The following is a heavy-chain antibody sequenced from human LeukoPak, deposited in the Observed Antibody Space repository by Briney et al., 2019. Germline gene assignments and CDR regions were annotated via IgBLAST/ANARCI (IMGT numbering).Heavy chain of an antibody. V-gene: IGHV1-69*13. CDR2: IIPIFGTA. J-gene: IGHJ6*03. Sequence: GASVKVSCKASGGTFSSYAISWVRQAPGQGLEWMGGIIPIFGTANYAQKFQGRVTITADESTSTAYMELSSLRSEDTAVYYCAISKRNYYGSGGRQPLYYYYMDVWGKGTTVTISS. D-gene: IGHD3-10*01. CDR1: GGTFSSYA. CDR3: AISKRNYYGSGGRQPLYYYYMDV.